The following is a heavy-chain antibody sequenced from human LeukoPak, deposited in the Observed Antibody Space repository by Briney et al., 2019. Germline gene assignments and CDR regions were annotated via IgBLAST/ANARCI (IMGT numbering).Heavy chain of an antibody. J-gene: IGHJ4*02. Sequence: GGSLRLSCAASGFTFSSYGVHWVRQAPGKGLEWVAFIRYDGSNKYYADSVKGRFTISRDNSKNTLYLQMSSLRAEDAAVYYCAKGPGYCSSTNCHYFDYWGQGTLVTVSS. CDR1: GFTFSSYG. D-gene: IGHD2-2*01. V-gene: IGHV3-30*02. CDR3: AKGPGYCSSTNCHYFDY. CDR2: IRYDGSNK.